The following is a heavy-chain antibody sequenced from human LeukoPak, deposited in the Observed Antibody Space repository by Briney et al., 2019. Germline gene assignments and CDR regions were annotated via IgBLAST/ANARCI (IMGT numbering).Heavy chain of an antibody. CDR2: IRSKANSYAT. CDR3: TRGLVATIKFSPYYYYYMDV. Sequence: GGSLRLSCAASGFTFSGSAMHWVRQASGKGLEWVGRIRSKANSYATAYAASVKGRFTISRDDSKNTAYLQMNSLKTEDTAVYYCTRGLVATIKFSPYYYYYMDVWGKGTTVTVSS. CDR1: GFTFSGSA. D-gene: IGHD5-12*01. J-gene: IGHJ6*03. V-gene: IGHV3-73*01.